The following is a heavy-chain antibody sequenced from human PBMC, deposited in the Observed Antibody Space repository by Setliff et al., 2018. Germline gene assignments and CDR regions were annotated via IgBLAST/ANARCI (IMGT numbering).Heavy chain of an antibody. J-gene: IGHJ6*02. V-gene: IGHV4-39*07. CDR3: ARVSQYSSGWYYYYYGMDV. Sequence: SETLSLTCTVSGGSISSSSYYWGWIRQPPGKGLEWIGSIYYSGSTYYNPFLKSRVTISVDTSKNQFSLKLSSVTAADTAVYYCARVSQYSSGWYYYYYGMDVWGQGTTVTVSS. CDR2: IYYSGST. CDR1: GGSISSSSYY. D-gene: IGHD6-19*01.